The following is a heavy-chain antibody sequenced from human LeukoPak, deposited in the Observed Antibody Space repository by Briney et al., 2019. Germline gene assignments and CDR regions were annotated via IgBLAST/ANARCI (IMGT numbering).Heavy chain of an antibody. CDR1: GGSFSGYY. CDR3: ARVGEWNYRNFDY. J-gene: IGHJ4*02. Sequence: SETLSLTCAVYGGSFSGYYRSWIRQPPGKGLEWIGEINHSGSTNYNPSLKSRVTISVDTSKNQFSLKLSSVTAADTAVYYCARVGEWNYRNFDYWGQGTLVTVSS. V-gene: IGHV4-34*01. D-gene: IGHD1-7*01. CDR2: INHSGST.